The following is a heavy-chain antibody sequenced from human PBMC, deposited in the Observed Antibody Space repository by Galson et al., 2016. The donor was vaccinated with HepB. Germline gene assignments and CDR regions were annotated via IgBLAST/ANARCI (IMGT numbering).Heavy chain of an antibody. CDR2: VFWDDHK. Sequence: PALVKPTQTLTLTCTFSGFSLSSRGVGVGWIRQPPGKALEWFALVFWDDHKRYRPSLQSRLAITKDTSKNQVVLTMTNIDPVDTATYYCAHTGPPRTDDDYRPWSFDLWDRGTLVTVSS. CDR1: GFSLSSRGVG. CDR3: AHTGPPRTDDDYRPWSFDL. J-gene: IGHJ2*01. D-gene: IGHD4-17*01. V-gene: IGHV2-5*02.